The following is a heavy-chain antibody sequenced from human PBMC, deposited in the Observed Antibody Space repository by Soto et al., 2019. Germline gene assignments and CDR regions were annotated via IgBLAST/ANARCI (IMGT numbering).Heavy chain of an antibody. V-gene: IGHV1-69*01. CDR3: ASYSSSSGGNYYYYYGMDV. CDR1: GGTFSSYA. D-gene: IGHD6-6*01. J-gene: IGHJ6*02. Sequence: QVQLVQSGAEVKKPGSSVKVSCKASGGTFSSYAISWVRQAPGQGLEWMGGIIPIFGTANYAQKFQGRVTITADESTSTAYRELSSLRSEDTAVYYCASYSSSSGGNYYYYYGMDVWGQGTTVTVSS. CDR2: IIPIFGTA.